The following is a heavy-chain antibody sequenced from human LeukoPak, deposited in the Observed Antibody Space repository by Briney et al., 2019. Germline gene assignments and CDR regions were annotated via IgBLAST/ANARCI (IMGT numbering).Heavy chain of an antibody. J-gene: IGHJ4*02. CDR3: ARGRWRWLHRNHFDY. D-gene: IGHD5-24*01. V-gene: IGHV1-69*05. CDR1: GGTFSSYA. Sequence: SVKVSCKASGGTFSSYAISWVRQAPGQGLEWMGGIIPIFGTANYAQKFQGRVTMTTDTSTSTAYMELRSLRSGDTAVYYCARGRWRWLHRNHFDYWGQGTLVTVSS. CDR2: IIPIFGTA.